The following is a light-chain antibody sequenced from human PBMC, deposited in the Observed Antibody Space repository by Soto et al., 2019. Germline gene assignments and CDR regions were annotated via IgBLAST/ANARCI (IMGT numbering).Light chain of an antibody. J-gene: IGKJ5*01. V-gene: IGKV1-39*01. CDR2: AAS. CDR3: QQNYSLPIT. Sequence: DIQITQSPSSPPAFVGDRVTITCLTSQTITSSLKWYRQKPGKAPDLLIYAASSLQSGIPSRFGGRGSGTDFTLTITGLQPEDFATYYCQQNYSLPITFGQGIRLET. CDR1: QTITSS.